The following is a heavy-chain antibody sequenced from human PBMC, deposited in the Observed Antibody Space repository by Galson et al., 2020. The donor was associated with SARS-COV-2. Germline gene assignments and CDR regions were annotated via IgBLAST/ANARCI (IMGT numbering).Heavy chain of an antibody. CDR3: ARDRHVYEGMDV. CDR1: GGTFSSYA. V-gene: IGHV1-69*13. Sequence: SVKVSCKASGGTFSSYAISWVRQAPGQGLEWMGGIIPIFGTANYAQKFQGRVTITADESTSTAYMELSSLRSEDTAVYYCARDRHVYEGMDVWGQGTTVTFAS. J-gene: IGHJ6*02. CDR2: IIPIFGTA.